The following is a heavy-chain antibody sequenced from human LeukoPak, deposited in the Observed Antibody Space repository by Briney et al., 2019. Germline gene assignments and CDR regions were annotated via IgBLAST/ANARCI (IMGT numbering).Heavy chain of an antibody. CDR3: AKIAIVVVTATGGDY. D-gene: IGHD2-21*02. V-gene: IGHV3-23*01. CDR2: ISGSGGST. Sequence: GGSLRLSCAASGLTFSDYYMSWIRQAPGKGLEWVSYISGSGGSTYYADSVKGRFTISRDNSKNTLYLQMNSLRAEDTAVYYCAKIAIVVVTATGGDYWGQGTLVTVSS. J-gene: IGHJ4*02. CDR1: GLTFSDYY.